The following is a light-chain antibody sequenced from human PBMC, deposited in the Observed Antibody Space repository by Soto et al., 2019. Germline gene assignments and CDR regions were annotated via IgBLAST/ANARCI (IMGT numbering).Light chain of an antibody. CDR1: SSNLGGGYD. V-gene: IGLV1-40*01. CDR2: GNT. J-gene: IGLJ2*01. Sequence: QSVLTQPPSVSGAPGQRGTISCTGTSSNLGGGYDVHWYQQLPGTAPKLVIYGNTNRPSGVPDRFSGSKSGTSASLAITGLQVEDEDDYYCQWYDRSLTGHVVFGGGTKLTVL. CDR3: QWYDRSLTGHVV.